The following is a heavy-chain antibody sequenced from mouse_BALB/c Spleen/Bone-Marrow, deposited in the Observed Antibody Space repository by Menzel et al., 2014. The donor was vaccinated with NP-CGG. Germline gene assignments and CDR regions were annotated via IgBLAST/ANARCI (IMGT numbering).Heavy chain of an antibody. CDR3: ARDRYYYGSPYWYFDV. D-gene: IGHD1-1*01. V-gene: IGHV2-9*02. J-gene: IGHJ1*01. CDR1: GFSLTSFG. Sequence: VQRVESGPGLVAPSQLLSITCTVSGFSLTSFGVHWVRQPPGKGLEWLGVIWAGGSTNYYSALMSRLSISKDNSKSQVFLKMNSLQTDDTAMYYCARDRYYYGSPYWYFDVWGAGTTVTVSS. CDR2: IWAGGST.